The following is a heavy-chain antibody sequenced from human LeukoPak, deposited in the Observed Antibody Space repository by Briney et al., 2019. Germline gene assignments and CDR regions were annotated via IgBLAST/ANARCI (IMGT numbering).Heavy chain of an antibody. CDR3: ARGQVARFDY. J-gene: IGHJ4*02. CDR2: IDYSGST. V-gene: IGHV4-59*01. D-gene: IGHD2-15*01. Sequence: SETLSLTCIVSGXSISYYYWSWIRQPPGKGLEWIGYIDYSGSTNYNPSLESRVTISVDTSKNQFSLKLSSVTAADTAVYYCARGQVARFDYWGQGTLVTVSS. CDR1: GXSISYYY.